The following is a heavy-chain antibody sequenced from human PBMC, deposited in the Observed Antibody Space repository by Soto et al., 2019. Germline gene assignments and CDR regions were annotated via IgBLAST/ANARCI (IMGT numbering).Heavy chain of an antibody. V-gene: IGHV3-23*01. CDR1: GFTFSSNA. CDR3: EKDRVVLPAASQLWITN. D-gene: IGHD2-2*01. CDR2: LSASGASS. Sequence: EVQLLESGGGLVQPGGSLRLSCAASGFTFSSNAMTWVRQAHGKGLDWISTLSASGASSYYADSVKGRCTISRDNSKNTLYLQISSLIAEDTAVYYCEKDRVVLPAASQLWITNWGQGTVVTVST. J-gene: IGHJ4*02.